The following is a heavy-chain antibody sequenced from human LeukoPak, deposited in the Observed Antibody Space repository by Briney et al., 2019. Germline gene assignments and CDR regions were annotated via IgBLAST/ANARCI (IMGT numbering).Heavy chain of an antibody. CDR3: AKDPPGGYYGSGSYIDY. D-gene: IGHD3-10*01. Sequence: GGSLRLSCAASGFTFSSYGMSWVRQAPGKGLEWVSAISGSGGSTYYADSVKGRFTTSRDNSKNTLYPQMNSLRAEDTAVYYCAKDPPGGYYGSGSYIDYWGQGTLVTVSS. CDR2: ISGSGGST. V-gene: IGHV3-23*01. J-gene: IGHJ4*02. CDR1: GFTFSSYG.